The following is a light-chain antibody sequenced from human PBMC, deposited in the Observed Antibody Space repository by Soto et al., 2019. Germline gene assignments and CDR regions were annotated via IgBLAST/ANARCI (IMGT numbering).Light chain of an antibody. CDR1: SSDVGGYNY. J-gene: IGLJ2*01. CDR3: TSYTSSSSYVV. Sequence: QAASVSGSPGQSITISCTGTSSDVGGYNYVSWYQQHPGKAPKLMIYEVSNRPSGISNRFSASKSGNTASLTISGLQAEDEADYYCTSYTSSSSYVVFGGGTKLTVL. CDR2: EVS. V-gene: IGLV2-14*01.